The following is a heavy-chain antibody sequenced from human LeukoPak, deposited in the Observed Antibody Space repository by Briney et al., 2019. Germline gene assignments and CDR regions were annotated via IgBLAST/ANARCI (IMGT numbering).Heavy chain of an antibody. CDR2: IKHDGSEK. Sequence: QPGGSLRLSCAASGFIFTNYFMSWVRQAPGKGLEWVASIKHDGSEKYYVDSVRGRFTISRDNAKNTLYLQMNSLRAEDTAVYYCAREYSSDDAFDIWGQGTMVTVSS. V-gene: IGHV3-7*01. CDR1: GFIFTNYF. D-gene: IGHD6-19*01. CDR3: AREYSSDDAFDI. J-gene: IGHJ3*02.